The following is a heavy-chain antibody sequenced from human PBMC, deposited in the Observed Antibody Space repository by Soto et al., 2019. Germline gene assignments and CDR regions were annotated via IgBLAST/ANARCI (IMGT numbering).Heavy chain of an antibody. D-gene: IGHD4-17*01. CDR1: GASISSSSYY. V-gene: IGHV4-39*01. CDR2: IYYSGST. CDR3: ARIYGGYYFDY. Sequence: QLQLQESGPGLVKPSETLSLTCTVSGASISSSSYYWGWIRQPPGKGLEWIGTIYYSGSTYYNPSLTSRVTISVDTSKNQLSLKLRSVTAADTAVYYCARIYGGYYFDYWGQGTLVTVSS. J-gene: IGHJ4*02.